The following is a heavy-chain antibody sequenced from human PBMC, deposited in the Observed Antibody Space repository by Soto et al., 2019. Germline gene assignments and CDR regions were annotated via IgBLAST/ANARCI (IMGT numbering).Heavy chain of an antibody. Sequence: SETLSLTCAVSGGSISSGGYSWSWIRQPPGKGLEWVGYIYHSGSTYYNPSLKSRVTISVDTSKNHFSLKLSPVTAADTAVYYCARHLGEGYFDYWGQGTLVTVSS. V-gene: IGHV4-30-2*03. CDR3: ARHLGEGYFDY. CDR1: GGSISSGGYS. CDR2: IYHSGST. J-gene: IGHJ4*02.